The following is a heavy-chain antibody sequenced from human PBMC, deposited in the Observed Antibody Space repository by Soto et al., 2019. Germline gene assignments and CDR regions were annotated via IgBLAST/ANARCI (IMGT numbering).Heavy chain of an antibody. V-gene: IGHV1-24*01. D-gene: IGHD2-2*01. Sequence: ASVKVSCTDSGYTITDLSMHWVRQDTGKGLEWMGGFDPEDGETIYAQKFQGRVTMTEDTSTDTAYMELSSLRSEDTAVYYCAIACSTSCYGAFDYWGQGTLVTV. CDR2: FDPEDGET. J-gene: IGHJ4*02. CDR3: AIACSTSCYGAFDY. CDR1: GYTITDLS.